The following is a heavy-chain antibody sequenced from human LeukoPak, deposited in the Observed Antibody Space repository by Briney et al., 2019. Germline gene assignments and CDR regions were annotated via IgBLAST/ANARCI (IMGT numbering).Heavy chain of an antibody. Sequence: SETLSLTCTVSGGSISSYYWNWIRQPPGKGLEWIGYIFYSGSTNYNPSLKSRVTISVDTSKNQFSLKLNSVTAADTAVYYCARGRPIDYWGQGTLVIVSS. CDR2: IFYSGST. CDR3: ARGRPIDY. CDR1: GGSISSYY. V-gene: IGHV4-59*01. J-gene: IGHJ4*02.